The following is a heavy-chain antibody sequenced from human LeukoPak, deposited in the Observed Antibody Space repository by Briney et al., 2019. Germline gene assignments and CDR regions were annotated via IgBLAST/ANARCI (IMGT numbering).Heavy chain of an antibody. D-gene: IGHD1-26*01. CDR1: GFIVSSDY. J-gene: IGHJ4*02. V-gene: IGHV3-23*01. Sequence: GESLRLSCAVSGFIVSSDYMSWVRQAPGKGLEWVSGTSDRGDYTYYADSVKGRFTISRDNSKNTLYLQMNSLRAEDTALYFCAKKAQYNGNYPLDYWGQGTLVTVSS. CDR2: TSDRGDYT. CDR3: AKKAQYNGNYPLDY.